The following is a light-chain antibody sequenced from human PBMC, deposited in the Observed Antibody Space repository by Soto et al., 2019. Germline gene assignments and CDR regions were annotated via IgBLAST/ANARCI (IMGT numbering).Light chain of an antibody. Sequence: QSVLTQPPSVSGDPGQRVTISCTGSSSNIGAGYDVHWYQQRPGRAPKLLIYGNTNRPSGVPDRFSGSKSGTSASLAITGLQAEDEADYYCLSFDSSLSVVFGGGTKLTVL. CDR2: GNT. CDR3: LSFDSSLSVV. V-gene: IGLV1-40*01. CDR1: SSNIGAGYD. J-gene: IGLJ2*01.